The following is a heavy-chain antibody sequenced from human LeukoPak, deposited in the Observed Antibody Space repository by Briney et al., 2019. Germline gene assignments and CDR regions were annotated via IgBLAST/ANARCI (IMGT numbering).Heavy chain of an antibody. D-gene: IGHD4-23*01. CDR3: ARRRRYGGKDFDY. CDR2: IYYSGST. Sequence: SETLSLTCTVSGGSISSSSYYWGWIRQPPGKGLEWIGSIYYSGSTYYNPSLKSRVTISVDTSKDQFSLKLSSVTAADTAVYYCARRRRYGGKDFDYWGQGTLVTVSS. V-gene: IGHV4-39*01. J-gene: IGHJ4*02. CDR1: GGSISSSSYY.